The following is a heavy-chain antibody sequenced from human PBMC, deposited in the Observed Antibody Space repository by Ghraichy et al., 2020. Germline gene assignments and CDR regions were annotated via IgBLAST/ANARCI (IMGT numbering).Heavy chain of an antibody. Sequence: ASVKVSCKASGYTFTSYDINWVRQATGQGLEWMGWMNPNSGNTGYAQKFQGRVTMTRNTSISTAYMELSSLRSEDTAVYYCARGSTIFGVVIAPNIDYWGQGTLVTVSS. V-gene: IGHV1-8*01. CDR1: GYTFTSYD. CDR2: MNPNSGNT. J-gene: IGHJ4*02. D-gene: IGHD3-3*01. CDR3: ARGSTIFGVVIAPNIDY.